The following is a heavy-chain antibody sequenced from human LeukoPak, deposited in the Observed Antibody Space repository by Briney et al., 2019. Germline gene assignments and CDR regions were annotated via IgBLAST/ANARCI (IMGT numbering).Heavy chain of an antibody. V-gene: IGHV1-69*13. Sequence: ASVKVSCKASGYTFINHWMHWVRQAPGQGLEWMGGIIPIIGTADYTQKFQDRVTITADDSTTTAYMELRSLRSDDTAIYYCARDVVGSYGTKALDDWGQGTLVIVSA. CDR3: ARDVVGSYGTKALDD. J-gene: IGHJ4*02. CDR1: GYTFINHW. D-gene: IGHD2-21*01. CDR2: IIPIIGTA.